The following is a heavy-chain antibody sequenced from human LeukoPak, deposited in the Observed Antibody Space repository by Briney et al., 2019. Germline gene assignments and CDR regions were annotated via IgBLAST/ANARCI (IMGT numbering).Heavy chain of an antibody. D-gene: IGHD3-10*01. J-gene: IGHJ3*01. CDR2: IYYSGST. CDR3: TRSDGYGLVGI. CDR1: GGSITNYY. V-gene: IGHV4-59*12. Sequence: SETLFLTCTVSGGSITNYYWSWIRQPPGKGLEWIGYIYYSGSTNYNPSLKSRVTVSVDTSKRQFSLTLSSVTAADTAVYYCTRSDGYGLVGIWGQGTMVTVSS.